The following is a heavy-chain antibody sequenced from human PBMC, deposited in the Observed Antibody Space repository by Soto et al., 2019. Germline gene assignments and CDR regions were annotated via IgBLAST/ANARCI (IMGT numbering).Heavy chain of an antibody. J-gene: IGHJ6*02. Sequence: QVQLVQSGAEVKKPGASVKVTCKACGYTFTSFGISWVRQAHGQGLEWMGWISGYNGNTNYAQNLQGRVTMTTDTSTSTAYMELRSLRSDDTAVYYCASCGDSRQNNYYGMDVWGQGTTVTVSS. D-gene: IGHD4-17*01. CDR2: ISGYNGNT. CDR1: GYTFTSFG. V-gene: IGHV1-18*01. CDR3: ASCGDSRQNNYYGMDV.